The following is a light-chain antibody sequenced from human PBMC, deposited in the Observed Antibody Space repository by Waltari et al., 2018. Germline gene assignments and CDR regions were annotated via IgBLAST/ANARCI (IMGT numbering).Light chain of an antibody. CDR1: NGDIGNYNY. Sequence: QSALTQPASVSGSPGQPITTSCTGTNGDIGNYNYVSWYQQHPGKAPKLMIYEVNNRPSGVSSRFSGSKSGNTASLTISGLQAEDEADYYCCSFTRTSTWVFGGGTKLTVL. V-gene: IGLV2-14*01. J-gene: IGLJ3*02. CDR3: CSFTRTSTWV. CDR2: EVN.